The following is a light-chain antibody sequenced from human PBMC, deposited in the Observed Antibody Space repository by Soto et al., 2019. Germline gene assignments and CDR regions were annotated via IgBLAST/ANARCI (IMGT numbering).Light chain of an antibody. CDR1: QSVSSW. CDR2: KTS. V-gene: IGKV1-5*03. Sequence: DIQMTQSPSTLSAPVGDRVTITCRASQSVSSWLAWYQQKPGKAPKLLISKTSNLESGVPSRFSGSGSGTEFSLTISSLQPDDFATYYCQQYKSFSLTFGGGTRVEVK. J-gene: IGKJ4*01. CDR3: QQYKSFSLT.